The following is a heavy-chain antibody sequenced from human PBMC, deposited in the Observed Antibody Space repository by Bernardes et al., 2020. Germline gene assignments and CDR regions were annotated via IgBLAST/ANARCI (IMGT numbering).Heavy chain of an antibody. V-gene: IGHV4-34*01. CDR2: INHSGST. J-gene: IGHJ5*02. Sequence: SETLSLTRAVYGGSFSGYYWSWIRQSPGKGLEWIGEINHSGSTNYNPSLKSRVSMSVDTSKNQFSLKLSSVTAADTAVYYCARGRRHLGMRRNWFDPWGQGTLVIVSS. CDR3: ARGRRHLGMRRNWFDP. D-gene: IGHD7-27*01. CDR1: GGSFSGYY.